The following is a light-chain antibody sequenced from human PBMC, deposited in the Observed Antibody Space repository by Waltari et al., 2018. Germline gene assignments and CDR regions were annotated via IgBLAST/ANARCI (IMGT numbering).Light chain of an antibody. CDR2: GAS. Sequence: DIVFTQSPRTLSFFTGERATPSCRASQSVSRSLAWYQQKPGQAPRLLIYGASSRATGVPDRFSGSGSGTDFSLTISRLEPEDFAVYYCQHYVRLPVTFGQGTKVEIK. CDR1: QSVSRS. V-gene: IGKV3-20*01. CDR3: QHYVRLPVT. J-gene: IGKJ1*01.